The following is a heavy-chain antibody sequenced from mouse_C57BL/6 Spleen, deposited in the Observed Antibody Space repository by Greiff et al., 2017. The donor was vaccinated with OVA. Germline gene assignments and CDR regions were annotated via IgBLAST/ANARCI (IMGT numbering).Heavy chain of an antibody. CDR1: GYTFTSYW. Sequence: QVQLQQPGTELVKPGASVKLSCKASGYTFTSYWMHWVKQRPGQGLEWIGNINPSNGGTNYNEKFKSKATLTVDKSSSTAYMQRSSLTSEDSAVYYCARKGVRYWYFDVWGTGTTVTVSS. CDR2: INPSNGGT. D-gene: IGHD2-1*01. CDR3: ARKGVRYWYFDV. J-gene: IGHJ1*03. V-gene: IGHV1-53*01.